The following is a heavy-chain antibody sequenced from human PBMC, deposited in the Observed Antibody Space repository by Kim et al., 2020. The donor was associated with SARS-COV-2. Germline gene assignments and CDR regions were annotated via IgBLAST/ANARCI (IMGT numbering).Heavy chain of an antibody. CDR2: IKSKTDGGTT. CDR3: TTEGESIAAAGTFDY. D-gene: IGHD6-13*01. J-gene: IGHJ4*02. CDR1: GFTFSNAW. Sequence: GGSLRLSCAASGFTFSNAWMSWVRQAPGKGLEWVGRIKSKTDGGTTDYAAPVKGRFTISRDDSKNTLYLQMNSLKTEDTAVYYCTTEGESIAAAGTFDYWGQGTLVTVSS. V-gene: IGHV3-15*01.